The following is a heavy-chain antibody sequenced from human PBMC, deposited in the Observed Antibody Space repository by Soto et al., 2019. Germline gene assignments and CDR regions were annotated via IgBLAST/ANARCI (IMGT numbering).Heavy chain of an antibody. V-gene: IGHV1-69*13. J-gene: IGHJ6*02. D-gene: IGHD3-3*01. CDR1: GGTFSSYA. CDR2: IIPIFGTA. CDR3: ARRTGFGVVISPYYYGMDV. Sequence: ASVKVSCKASGGTFSSYAISWVRQAPGQGLEWMGGIIPIFGTANYAQKFQGRVTITADESTSTAYMELSSLRSEDTAVYYCARRTGFGVVISPYYYGMDVWGQGTTVTVSS.